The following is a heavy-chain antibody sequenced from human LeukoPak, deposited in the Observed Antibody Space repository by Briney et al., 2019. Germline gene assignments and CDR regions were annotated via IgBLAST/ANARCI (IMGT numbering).Heavy chain of an antibody. CDR2: ISSSGSTI. CDR1: GFTFSSYS. V-gene: IGHV3-48*04. Sequence: GGSLRLSCAASGFTFSSYSTNWVRQAPGKGLEWVSYISSSGSTIYYADSVKGRFTISRDNAKNSLYLQMNSLRAEDTALYHCARDSGGAAGYWGQGTLVTVSS. J-gene: IGHJ4*02. D-gene: IGHD2-21*01. CDR3: ARDSGGAAGY.